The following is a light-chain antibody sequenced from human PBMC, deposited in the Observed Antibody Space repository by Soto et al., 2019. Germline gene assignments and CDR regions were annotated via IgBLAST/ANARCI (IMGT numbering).Light chain of an antibody. Sequence: QALLTQPRSVSGSHGQSVTISCTETSSDVGGYNYVSWYQQHPGKAPKLMIYDVSKRPSGVPDRFSGSKSGNTASLTISGLQAEDEADYYCCSYAGSYYVFGTGTKVTVL. CDR2: DVS. CDR1: SSDVGGYNY. J-gene: IGLJ1*01. V-gene: IGLV2-11*01. CDR3: CSYAGSYYV.